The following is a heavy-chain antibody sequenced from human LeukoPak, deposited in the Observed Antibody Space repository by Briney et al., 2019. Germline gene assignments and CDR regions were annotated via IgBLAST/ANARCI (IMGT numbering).Heavy chain of an antibody. CDR1: GFSFSTYA. Sequence: GGSLRLSCAASGFSFSTYAMSWVRQAPGKGLECVSAISATGGSTYYADSVKGRFTISRDNSKNTLYLQINTLRAEDTAVYYCASRPLDYWGQGTLVTVSS. J-gene: IGHJ4*02. CDR2: ISATGGST. CDR3: ASRPLDY. V-gene: IGHV3-23*01.